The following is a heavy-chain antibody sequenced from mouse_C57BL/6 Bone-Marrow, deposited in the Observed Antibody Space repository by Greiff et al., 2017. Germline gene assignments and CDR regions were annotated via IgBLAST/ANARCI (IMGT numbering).Heavy chain of an antibody. CDR3: ARSLLWLLPYYFDY. Sequence: LQQSGAELVRPGASVKMSCKASGYTFTSYNMHWVKQTPRQGLEWIGAIYPGNGDTSYNQKFKGKATLTVDKSSSTAYMQLSSLTSEDSAVYFCARSLLWLLPYYFDYWGQGTTLTVSS. J-gene: IGHJ2*01. CDR2: IYPGNGDT. V-gene: IGHV1-12*01. D-gene: IGHD2-2*01. CDR1: GYTFTSYN.